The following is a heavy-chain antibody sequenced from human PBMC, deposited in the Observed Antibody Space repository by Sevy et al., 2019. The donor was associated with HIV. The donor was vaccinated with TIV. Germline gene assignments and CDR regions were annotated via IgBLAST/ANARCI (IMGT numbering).Heavy chain of an antibody. V-gene: IGHV4-59*01. J-gene: IGHJ6*03. CDR1: GGSISSYY. CDR2: IYYSGST. Sequence: SETLSLTCTVSGGSISSYYWSWIRQPPGEGRGWFGYIYYSGSTNYNPSLKSRVTISVDTSKNQFSLKLSSVTAADTAVYYCARDLYYMDVWGKGTTVTVSS. CDR3: ARDLYYMDV.